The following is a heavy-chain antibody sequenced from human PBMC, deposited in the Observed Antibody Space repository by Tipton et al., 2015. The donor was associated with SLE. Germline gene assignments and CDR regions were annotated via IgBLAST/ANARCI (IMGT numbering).Heavy chain of an antibody. CDR3: ARGGLVGATRGRAFDY. D-gene: IGHD1-26*01. V-gene: IGHV1-2*06. Sequence: QLVQSGAEVKKPGASVKVSCKASGYTFTGYYMHWVRQAPGQGPEWMGRINPNSGGTNYAQKFQGRVTMTRDTSISTAYMELSRLRSDDTAVYYCARGGLVGATRGRAFDYWGQGTLVTVSS. CDR2: INPNSGGT. J-gene: IGHJ4*02. CDR1: GYTFTGYY.